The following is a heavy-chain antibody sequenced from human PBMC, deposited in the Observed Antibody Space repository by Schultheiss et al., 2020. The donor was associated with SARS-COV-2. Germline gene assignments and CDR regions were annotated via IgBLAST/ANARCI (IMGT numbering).Heavy chain of an antibody. J-gene: IGHJ5*02. V-gene: IGHV4-39*07. CDR1: GGSISSGGYH. CDR3: ARMAFDSSGYYPNWFDP. D-gene: IGHD3-22*01. CDR2: IYYSGST. Sequence: SETLSLTCTVSGGSISSGGYHWSWIRQYPGKGLEWIGSIYYSGSTYYNPSLKSRVTISVDTSKNQFSLKLSSVTAADTAVYYCARMAFDSSGYYPNWFDPWGQGTLVTVSS.